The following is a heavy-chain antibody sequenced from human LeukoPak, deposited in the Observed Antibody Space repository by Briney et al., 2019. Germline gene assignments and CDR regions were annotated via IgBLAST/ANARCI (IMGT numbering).Heavy chain of an antibody. CDR3: ARDMSPWETRNPDAFDI. V-gene: IGHV3-53*01. J-gene: IGHJ3*02. CDR2: IYSGGST. CDR1: GISVSSNY. D-gene: IGHD1-14*01. Sequence: GGSLRLSCAASGISVSSNYMNWVRQAPGKGLEWVSVIYSGGSTYYEDSLKGGFTISRDNSKNTLYLHMNSLRAEDTAVYYCARDMSPWETRNPDAFDIWGQGTMVTVSS.